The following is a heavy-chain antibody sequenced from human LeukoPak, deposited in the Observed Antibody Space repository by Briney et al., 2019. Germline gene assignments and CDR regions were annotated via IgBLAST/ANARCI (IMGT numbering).Heavy chain of an antibody. D-gene: IGHD3-10*01. V-gene: IGHV1-8*03. CDR1: GYTFTSYD. CDR2: MNPNSGNT. Sequence: ASVKVSCKASGYTFTSYDINWVRQATGQGLEWMGWMNPNSGNTGYAQKFQGRVTITRNTSISTAYMELSSLRSEDTAVYYCARAPHTMVRGVIVPLFSFDYWGQGTHVTVSS. J-gene: IGHJ4*02. CDR3: ARAPHTMVRGVIVPLFSFDY.